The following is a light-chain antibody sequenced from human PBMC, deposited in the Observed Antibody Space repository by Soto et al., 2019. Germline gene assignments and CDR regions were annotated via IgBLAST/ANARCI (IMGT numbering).Light chain of an antibody. J-gene: IGKJ1*01. CDR1: QGISSW. Sequence: DIQMTQSPSSVSASVGDRVTITCRASQGISSWLAWYQQKPGKAPELLIFSASKLQTRVPSRFSGRGSGTAFTLTITSLRPEDFATYYCQQTYSPPGTFGQGTKVDIK. CDR3: QQTYSPPGT. V-gene: IGKV1-12*01. CDR2: SAS.